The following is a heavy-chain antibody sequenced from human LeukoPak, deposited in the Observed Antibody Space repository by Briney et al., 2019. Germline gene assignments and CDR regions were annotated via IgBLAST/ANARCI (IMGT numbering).Heavy chain of an antibody. J-gene: IGHJ5*02. Sequence: SETLSLTCTVSGGSISSYYWNWIRQPPGKGLEWIGYIYYSGSTNYNPSLKSRVTISVDTSKNQFSLKLSSVTAADTAVYYCARGRYSSSWYPKYKYNWFDPWGQGTLVTVSS. CDR3: ARGRYSSSWYPKYKYNWFDP. CDR1: GGSISSYY. CDR2: IYYSGST. V-gene: IGHV4-59*01. D-gene: IGHD6-13*01.